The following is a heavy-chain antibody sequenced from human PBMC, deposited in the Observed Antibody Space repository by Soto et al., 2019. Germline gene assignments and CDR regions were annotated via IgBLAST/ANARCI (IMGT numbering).Heavy chain of an antibody. J-gene: IGHJ5*02. CDR2: ISAYNGNT. CDR1: GYTFTSYG. D-gene: IGHD3-16*01. Sequence: ASVKVSCKASGYTFTSYGISWVRQAPGQGLEWMGWISAYNGNTNYAQKLQGRVTMTTDTSTSTAYMELRSLRSDDTAVYYCARVTNYDYVWGSYPTGLFDPWGQGTLVTVSS. V-gene: IGHV1-18*01. CDR3: ARVTNYDYVWGSYPTGLFDP.